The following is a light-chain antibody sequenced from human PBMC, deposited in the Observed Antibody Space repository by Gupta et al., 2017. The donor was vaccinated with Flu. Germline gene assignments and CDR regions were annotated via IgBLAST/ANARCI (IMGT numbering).Light chain of an antibody. CDR1: QSISNNKY. V-gene: IGKV3-20*01. J-gene: IGKJ1*01. Sequence: EIVLTQSPGTLSLSPGERATLSCRASQSISNNKYLAWYQQKSGQPPRLLIYGASNRASGVPDRFSGTGSGTDFTLTSSRLEPEDFAVYYWQQDARSRTFGQGTKVEIK. CDR3: QQDARSRT. CDR2: GAS.